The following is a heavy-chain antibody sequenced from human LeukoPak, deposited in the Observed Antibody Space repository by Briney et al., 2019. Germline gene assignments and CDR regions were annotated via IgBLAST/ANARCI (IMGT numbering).Heavy chain of an antibody. D-gene: IGHD2/OR15-2a*01. Sequence: SQTLSLTCTVSGGSISSGSYYWSWIRQPAGKGLEGIGRIYTSGSTNYNPSLKSRVTISVDTSKNQFSLKLSSVTAADTAVYYCARIAVPFRLDPWGQGTLVTVSS. CDR1: GGSISSGSYY. J-gene: IGHJ5*02. CDR2: IYTSGST. V-gene: IGHV4-61*02. CDR3: ARIAVPFRLDP.